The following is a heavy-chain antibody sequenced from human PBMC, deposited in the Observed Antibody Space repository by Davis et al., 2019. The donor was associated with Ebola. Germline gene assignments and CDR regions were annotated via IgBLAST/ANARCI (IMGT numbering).Heavy chain of an antibody. J-gene: IGHJ1*01. V-gene: IGHV3-48*01. CDR1: GFTFSSYS. Sequence: GESLKISCAASGFTFSSYSMNWVRQAPGKGLEWVSYISSSSSTIYYADSVKGRFTISRDNAKNSLYLQMNSLRAEDTAVYYCARSPLGSAEYFQHWGQGTLVTVSS. CDR3: ARSPLGSAEYFQH. D-gene: IGHD7-27*01. CDR2: ISSSSSTI.